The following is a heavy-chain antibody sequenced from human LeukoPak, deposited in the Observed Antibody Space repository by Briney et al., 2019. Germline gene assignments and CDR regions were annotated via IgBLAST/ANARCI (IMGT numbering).Heavy chain of an antibody. J-gene: IGHJ4*02. CDR2: ISGSGVST. V-gene: IGHV3-23*01. D-gene: IGHD1-1*01. CDR3: GRDIQLSY. CDR1: GFTFSSYA. Sequence: PGGSLRLSCAASGFTFSSYAMSWVRQAPGKGLEWVSAISGSGVSTYYADSVKGRFTISRDNSNTTLYLQMGSLRAGDTAVYFCGRDIQLSYFGQGTLVTVSS.